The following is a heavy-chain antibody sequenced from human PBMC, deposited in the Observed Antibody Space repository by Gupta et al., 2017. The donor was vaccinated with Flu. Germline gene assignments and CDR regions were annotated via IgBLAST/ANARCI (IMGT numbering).Heavy chain of an antibody. CDR2: LNPSGGST. Sequence: RQAPGQGLEWMGILNPSGGSTSYAQKFQGRVTMTRDTSTSTVYMELSSLRSEDTAVYYCAREEAYSIFGVVIMTGANWFDPWGQGTLVTVSS. V-gene: IGHV1-46*01. D-gene: IGHD3-3*01. J-gene: IGHJ5*02. CDR3: AREEAYSIFGVVIMTGANWFDP.